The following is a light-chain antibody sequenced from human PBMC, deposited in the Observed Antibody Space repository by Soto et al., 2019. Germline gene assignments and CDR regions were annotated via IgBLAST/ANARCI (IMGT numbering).Light chain of an antibody. V-gene: IGLV1-47*01. J-gene: IGLJ1*01. CDR3: AGGDDSLHGLI. CDR1: SSNIGTNY. CDR2: RNN. Sequence: QSVLTQPPSASGTPGQRVTISWSGGSSNIGTNYVYWYQQLPGTAPKLLIYRNNLRPSVVPDRFSASKSGTSASLAISGLRSEDEGDDLCAGGDDSLHGLIFGAGTKVNVL.